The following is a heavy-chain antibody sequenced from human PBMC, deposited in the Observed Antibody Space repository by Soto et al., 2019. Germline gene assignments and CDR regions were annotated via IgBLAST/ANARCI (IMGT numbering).Heavy chain of an antibody. D-gene: IGHD6-13*01. CDR2: IYDSGSS. CDR3: ARVQAAGILYYYYGMDV. J-gene: IGHJ6*02. V-gene: IGHV4-30-4*02. CDR1: GASISSGDYF. Sequence: PSETLSLTCTVSGASISSGDYFWSWIRQSPGKGLEWIGYIYDSGSSYYNPSLKSRVTMSVDTSKNQFSLKLSSVTAADTAVYYCARVQAAGILYYYYGMDVWGQGTTVTVS.